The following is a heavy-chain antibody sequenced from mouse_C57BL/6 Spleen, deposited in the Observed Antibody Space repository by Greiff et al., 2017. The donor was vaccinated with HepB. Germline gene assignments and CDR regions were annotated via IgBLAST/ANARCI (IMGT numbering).Heavy chain of an antibody. CDR2: IDPSDSET. V-gene: IGHV1-52*01. CDR3: ARTYYSNWDMDY. J-gene: IGHJ4*01. D-gene: IGHD2-5*01. CDR1: GYTFTSYW. Sequence: VQLQQPGAELVRPGSSVKLSCKASGYTFTSYWMHWVKQRPIQGLEWIGNIDPSDSETHYNQKFKDKATLTVDKSSSTAYMQLSSLTSEDSAVYYCARTYYSNWDMDYWGQGTPVTVSS.